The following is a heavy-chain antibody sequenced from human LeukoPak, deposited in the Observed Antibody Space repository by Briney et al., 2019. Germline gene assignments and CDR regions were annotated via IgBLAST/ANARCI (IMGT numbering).Heavy chain of an antibody. J-gene: IGHJ4*02. CDR2: INHSGST. V-gene: IGHV4-34*01. CDR3: ARPHIAARPNYFDY. D-gene: IGHD6-6*01. CDR1: GGSFSGYY. Sequence: SETLSLTCAVYGGSFSGYYWSWIRQPPGKGLEWIGEINHSGSTNYNPSLKSRVTTSVDTSKNQFSLKLSSVTAADTAVYYCARPHIAARPNYFDYWGQGTLVTVSS.